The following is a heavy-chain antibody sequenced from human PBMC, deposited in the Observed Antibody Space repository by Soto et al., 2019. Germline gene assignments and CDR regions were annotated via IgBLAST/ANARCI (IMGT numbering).Heavy chain of an antibody. D-gene: IGHD3-16*02. CDR2: IYYSGST. CDR3: AKSTYYDYFWGSYRFDY. J-gene: IGHJ4*02. Sequence: QGQLQESGPGLVKPSHTLSLTCTVSGGSISSGGYYWSWIRQHPGKGLEWIGYIYYSGSTYYNPSLKSRVTISVDTSKNQYSPKMSSVTAADTAVYYCAKSTYYDYFWGSYRFDYWGQGTLVTVSS. V-gene: IGHV4-31*03. CDR1: GGSISSGGYY.